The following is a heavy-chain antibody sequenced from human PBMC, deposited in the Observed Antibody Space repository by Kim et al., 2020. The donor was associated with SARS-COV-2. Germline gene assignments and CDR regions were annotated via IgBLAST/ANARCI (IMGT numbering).Heavy chain of an antibody. V-gene: IGHV3-74*01. J-gene: IGHJ4*02. D-gene: IGHD3-10*01. CDR2: T. Sequence: TNAAHSVKGRFTISRDNAENTLYLQMNSLTADDTAMYFCARDVSGADDYWGQGTLVTVSS. CDR3: ARDVSGADDY.